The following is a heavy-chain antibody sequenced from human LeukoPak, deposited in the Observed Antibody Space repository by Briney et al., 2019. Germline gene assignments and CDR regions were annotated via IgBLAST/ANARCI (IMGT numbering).Heavy chain of an antibody. CDR3: ARVKYGDHHFDY. D-gene: IGHD4-17*01. Sequence: PSETLSLTCAVYGGSFSGYYWSWIRQPPGKGLEWIGEINHSGSTNYNPSLKSRVTISVDTSKNQFSLKLSSVTAADTAVYYCARVKYGDHHFDYWGQGTLVTVSS. CDR2: INHSGST. J-gene: IGHJ4*02. CDR1: GGSFSGYY. V-gene: IGHV4-34*01.